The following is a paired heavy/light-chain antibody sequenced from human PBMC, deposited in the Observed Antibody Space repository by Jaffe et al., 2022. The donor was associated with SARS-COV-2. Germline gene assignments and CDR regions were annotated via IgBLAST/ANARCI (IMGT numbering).Light chain of an antibody. J-gene: IGKJ4*01. CDR1: QSLLHSDGKTY. CDR2: EVS. CDR3: MQSIQLPAT. Sequence: DIVMTQTPLSLSVTPGQPASISCKSSQSLLHSDGKTYLYWYLQKPGQPPQLLIYEVSNRFSGVPDRFSGSGSGTDFTLKISRVEAEDVGVYYCMQSIQLPATFGGGTKVEIK. V-gene: IGKV2D-29*01.
Heavy chain of an antibody. V-gene: IGHV1-69*02. CDR3: ARLGDIVVVPAASGPSGYSGYAAY. CDR2: IIPILGIA. CDR1: GGTFSSYT. D-gene: IGHD2-2*01. J-gene: IGHJ4*02. Sequence: QVQLVQSGAEVKKPGSSVKVSCKASGGTFSSYTISWVRQAPGQGLEWMGRIIPILGIANYAQKFQGRVTITADKSTSTAYMELSSLRSEDTAVYYCARLGDIVVVPAASGPSGYSGYAAYWGQGTLVTVSS.